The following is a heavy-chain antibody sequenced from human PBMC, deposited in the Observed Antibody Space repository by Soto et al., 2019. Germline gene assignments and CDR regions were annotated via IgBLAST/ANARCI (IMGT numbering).Heavy chain of an antibody. CDR2: IYYSGST. CDR1: GGSVSSGSYY. D-gene: IGHD2-21*02. V-gene: IGHV4-61*01. J-gene: IGHJ3*02. CDR3: ARFDDCVHDSFDI. Sequence: QVQLQESGPGLVKPSETLSLTCTVSGGSVSSGSYYWSWIRQPPGKGLEWIGYIYYSGSTNYNPSLKSRVTISLDTSKNQYSLKLRSVTAADTAVYYCARFDDCVHDSFDIWGQGTMVTVSS.